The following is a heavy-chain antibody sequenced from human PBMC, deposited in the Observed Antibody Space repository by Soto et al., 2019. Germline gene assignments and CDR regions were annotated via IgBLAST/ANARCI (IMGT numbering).Heavy chain of an antibody. D-gene: IGHD3-10*01. CDR1: GYTFRNYG. CDR3: ARDLGILYFGEPVGY. CDR2: VSAYNRNT. J-gene: IGHJ4*02. V-gene: IGHV1-18*01. Sequence: GASVKVSCKAYGYTFRNYGITWVRQAPGQGLEWMGWVSAYNRNTNYAQKFQERVTISRDNPKNRLYLHLNSLRVEDTAVYYCARDLGILYFGEPVGYWGQGTMVTVSS.